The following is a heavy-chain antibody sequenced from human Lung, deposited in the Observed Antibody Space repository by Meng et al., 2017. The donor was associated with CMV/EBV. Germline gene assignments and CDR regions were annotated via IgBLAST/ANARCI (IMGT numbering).Heavy chain of an antibody. D-gene: IGHD1-26*01. V-gene: IGHV1-8*02. CDR1: GYTFTDHY. Sequence: ASXXVSCKASGYTFTDHYFHWVRQAPGQGLEWMGWMNPNSGNTGYAQKFQGRVTMTRNTSISTAYMELSSLRSEDTAVYYCATVGWTRTIDYWGQGTLVTVSS. J-gene: IGHJ4*02. CDR3: ATVGWTRTIDY. CDR2: MNPNSGNT.